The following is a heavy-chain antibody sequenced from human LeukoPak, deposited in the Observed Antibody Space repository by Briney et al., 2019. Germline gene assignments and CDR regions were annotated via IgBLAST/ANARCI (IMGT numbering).Heavy chain of an antibody. Sequence: SVKVSCKASGGTFSSYAFSWLRQAPGQGLEWMGRIISIFGSANFAQKFQGRVTINPDESPRTPYIDLSSLTSEDAAVYYCPRGWFGEFHIRYYYVDVWGKGTTVTVSS. CDR1: GGTFSSYA. J-gene: IGHJ6*03. CDR3: PRGWFGEFHIRYYYVDV. D-gene: IGHD3-10*01. CDR2: IISIFGSA. V-gene: IGHV1-69*01.